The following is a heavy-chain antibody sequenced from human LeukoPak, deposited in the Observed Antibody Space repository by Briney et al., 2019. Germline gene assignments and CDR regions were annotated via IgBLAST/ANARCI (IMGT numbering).Heavy chain of an antibody. Sequence: ASVTVSCKASGGTFSSYAISWVRQAPGQGLEWMGGIIPIFGTANYAQKFQGRVTITADESTSTAYMELSSLRSEDTAVYYCARGQQQLAAYNWFDPWGQGTLVTVSS. J-gene: IGHJ5*02. CDR3: ARGQQQLAAYNWFDP. CDR1: GGTFSSYA. V-gene: IGHV1-69*13. D-gene: IGHD6-13*01. CDR2: IIPIFGTA.